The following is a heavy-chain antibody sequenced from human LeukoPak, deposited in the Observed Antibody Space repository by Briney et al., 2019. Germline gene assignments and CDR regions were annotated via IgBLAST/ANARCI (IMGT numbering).Heavy chain of an antibody. D-gene: IGHD2-2*01. CDR3: ARERREQLLPPYTRSVTYFDY. J-gene: IGHJ4*02. CDR1: GGSISSSSYY. V-gene: IGHV4-39*02. Sequence: SETLSLTCTVSGGSISSSSYYWGWLRQPPGKGLEWIGSIYYSGSTYYNPSLKSPVTISVDTSKNQFSLKLSSVTAADTAVYYCARERREQLLPPYTRSVTYFDYWGQGTLVTVSS. CDR2: IYYSGST.